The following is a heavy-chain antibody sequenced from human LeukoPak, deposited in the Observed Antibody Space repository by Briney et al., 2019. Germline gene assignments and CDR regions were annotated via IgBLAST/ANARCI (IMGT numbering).Heavy chain of an antibody. Sequence: SETLSLTCTVSGASISTYYWSWVRQPPGKGLEWIASIYYSGSTYDNPSLKSRVTVSVDTSKNQFSLKLNSVTAADTAVYYCAITPGPFDSTRNYYPFDYWGQGTLVTVSS. CDR2: IYYSGST. CDR3: AITPGPFDSTRNYYPFDY. J-gene: IGHJ4*02. V-gene: IGHV4-59*12. D-gene: IGHD3-22*01. CDR1: GASISTYY.